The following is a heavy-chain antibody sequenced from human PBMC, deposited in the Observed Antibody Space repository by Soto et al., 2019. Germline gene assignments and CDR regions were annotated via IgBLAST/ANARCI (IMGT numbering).Heavy chain of an antibody. CDR2: IIPILGIP. D-gene: IGHD3-10*01. Sequence: ASVKVSCKASGGTFSSYTITWVRQAPGQGLEWMGRIIPILGIPNYAQKFQGRVTITADKSTSTVYMELSSLRAEDTAVYYCARLGPYGSGSYSFRYNWFDPWGQGTLVTVSS. J-gene: IGHJ5*02. CDR3: ARLGPYGSGSYSFRYNWFDP. CDR1: GGTFSSYT. V-gene: IGHV1-69*02.